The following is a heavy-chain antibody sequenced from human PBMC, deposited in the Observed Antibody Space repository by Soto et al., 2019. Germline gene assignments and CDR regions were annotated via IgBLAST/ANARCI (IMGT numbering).Heavy chain of an antibody. J-gene: IGHJ4*02. Sequence: GESLKISCKGSGYSFTSYWISWVRQMPGKGLEWMGRIDPSDSYTNYSPSFQGHVTISADKSISTAYLQWSSLKASDTAMYYCARLMIGYCSGGSYPHLGYWGQGTLVTVSS. CDR1: GYSFTSYW. CDR3: ARLMIGYCSGGSYPHLGY. D-gene: IGHD2-15*01. V-gene: IGHV5-10-1*01. CDR2: IDPSDSYT.